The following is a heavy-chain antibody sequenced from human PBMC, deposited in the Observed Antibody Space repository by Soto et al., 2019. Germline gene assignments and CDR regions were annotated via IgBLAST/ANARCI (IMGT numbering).Heavy chain of an antibody. J-gene: IGHJ6*02. D-gene: IGHD6-13*01. CDR3: AKRRASSLVSSGRGMEV. CDR1: GFTFSSYA. Sequence: GGSLRLSCAASGFTFSSYAMSWVRQAPGKGLEWVSAISGSGGSTYYADSVKGRFTISRDNSKNTLYLQMNSLRAEDTAVYYCAKRRASSLVSSGRGMEVWGQGTTVTVSS. CDR2: ISGSGGST. V-gene: IGHV3-23*01.